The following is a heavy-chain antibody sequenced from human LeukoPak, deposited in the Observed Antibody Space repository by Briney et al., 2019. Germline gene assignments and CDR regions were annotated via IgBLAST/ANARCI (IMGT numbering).Heavy chain of an antibody. CDR3: AKGNPRGSGSQARNWFDP. V-gene: IGHV3-9*01. Sequence: GGSLRLSCAASGFTFDDYAMHWVRQAPWKGLEWVSGISWNSGSIGYADSVKGRFTISRDNAKNSLYLQMNSLRAEDTALYYCAKGNPRGSGSQARNWFDPWGQGTLVTASS. J-gene: IGHJ5*02. CDR2: ISWNSGSI. D-gene: IGHD3-10*01. CDR1: GFTFDDYA.